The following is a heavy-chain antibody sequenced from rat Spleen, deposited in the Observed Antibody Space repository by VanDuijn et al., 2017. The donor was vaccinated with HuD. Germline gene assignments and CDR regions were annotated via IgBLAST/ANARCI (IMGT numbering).Heavy chain of an antibody. V-gene: IGHV5-29*01. CDR2: ISYGDRSGHSST. CDR3: ARQDTSGYSNWFAY. CDR1: GFTFSNYG. J-gene: IGHJ3*01. D-gene: IGHD4-3*01. Sequence: EVQLVESGGGLVQPGRSLKLSCAASGFTFSNYGMAWVRQGPTKGLEWVATISYGDRSGHSSTYYRDSVKGRFTVSRENAKSTLYLLMDSLRSEDTATYYCARQDTSGYSNWFAYWGQGTLVTVSS.